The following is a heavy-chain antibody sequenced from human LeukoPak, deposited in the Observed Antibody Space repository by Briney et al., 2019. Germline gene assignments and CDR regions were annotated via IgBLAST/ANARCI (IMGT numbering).Heavy chain of an antibody. Sequence: GGSLRLSCAASGFTFSSYAMSWVRQAPGKGLEWVSGISGSDGSTNYADSVKGRFTISRENSKNTLYLQMNSLRAEDTAVYYCAKEGGQWLVRDAFDIWGQGTMVTVSS. D-gene: IGHD6-19*01. V-gene: IGHV3-23*01. CDR2: ISGSDGST. CDR3: AKEGGQWLVRDAFDI. J-gene: IGHJ3*02. CDR1: GFTFSSYA.